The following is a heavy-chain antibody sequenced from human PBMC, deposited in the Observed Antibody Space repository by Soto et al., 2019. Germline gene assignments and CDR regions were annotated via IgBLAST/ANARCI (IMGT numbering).Heavy chain of an antibody. CDR2: IIRSGGTT. D-gene: IGHD1-26*01. Sequence: LRLSCAASGFTCSDYDMSWVRQAPGKGLEGVSAIIRSGGTTYSAASESRWFTTTRDTSDNTLYLKINSRTDDNTAVYCCAQGTPYDPVILGGTGGGVYWGQGTLVTVSS. J-gene: IGHJ4*02. CDR1: GFTCSDYD. CDR3: AQGTPYDPVILGGTGGGVY. V-gene: IGHV3-23*01.